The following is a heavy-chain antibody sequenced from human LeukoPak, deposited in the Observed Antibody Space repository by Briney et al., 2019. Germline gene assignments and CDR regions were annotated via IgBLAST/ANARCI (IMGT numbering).Heavy chain of an antibody. J-gene: IGHJ4*02. V-gene: IGHV3-48*02. Sequence: QPGGSLRLSCAASGFTFSNYWMSWVRQAPGKGLEWIAYINHNAEMIFYPDFVKGRFTISRDNAKNSLYLQMNALRYEDTAIYYCARDHDWAFDLWGQGTLVTVSS. CDR3: ARDHDWAFDL. D-gene: IGHD3-9*01. CDR2: INHNAEMI. CDR1: GFTFSNYW.